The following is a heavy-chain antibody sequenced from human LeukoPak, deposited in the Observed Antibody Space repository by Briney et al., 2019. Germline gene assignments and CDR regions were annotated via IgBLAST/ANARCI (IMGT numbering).Heavy chain of an antibody. CDR1: GFTFSSYA. CDR3: AKDLVVCRHFDS. CDR2: LSASGGST. Sequence: GGSLRLSCAASGFTFSSYAMCWVRQAPGKGLEWVSSLSASGGSTYYADSVKGRFTISRDNSKNTMYLQMNSLRAEDTAIYYFAKDLVVCRHFDSRGQGTLVTVSS. J-gene: IGHJ4*02. V-gene: IGHV3-23*01. D-gene: IGHD2-2*01.